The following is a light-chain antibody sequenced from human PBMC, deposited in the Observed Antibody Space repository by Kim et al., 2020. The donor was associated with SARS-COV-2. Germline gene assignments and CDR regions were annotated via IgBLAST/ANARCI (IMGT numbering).Light chain of an antibody. CDR3: QAWDSSTRWV. V-gene: IGLV3-1*01. J-gene: IGLJ3*02. CDR2: QDS. CDR1: KLGDKY. Sequence: SYELTQPPSVSVSPGQTASITCSGDKLGDKYACWYQQKPGQSPVLVIYQDSKRPSGIPERFSGSNSGNTVTLTISGTQAMDEADYYCQAWDSSTRWVFGGGTQLTVL.